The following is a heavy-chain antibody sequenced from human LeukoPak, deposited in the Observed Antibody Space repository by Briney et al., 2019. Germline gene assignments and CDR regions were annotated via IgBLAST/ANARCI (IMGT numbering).Heavy chain of an antibody. V-gene: IGHV3-66*01. CDR3: ARDASGWFAFDY. J-gene: IGHJ4*02. CDR2: IYSGGST. Sequence: GGSLRLSCAASGFTFSSYAMSWVRQAPGKGLEWVSVIYSGGSTYYADSVKGRFTISRDNSKNTLYLQMNSLRAEDTAVYYCARDASGWFAFDYWGQGTLVTVSS. D-gene: IGHD6-19*01. CDR1: GFTFSSYA.